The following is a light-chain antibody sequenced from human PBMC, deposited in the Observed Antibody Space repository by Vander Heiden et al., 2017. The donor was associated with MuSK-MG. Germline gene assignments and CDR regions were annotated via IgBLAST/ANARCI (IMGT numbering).Light chain of an antibody. CDR1: QSVSSSY. J-gene: IGKJ2*02. CDR2: AAS. CDR3: QQEGRSLCT. Sequence: EIVLTQSPGTLSLSPGERATLSCRASQSVSSSYLAWHQQKPGQAPRLLIYAASSRATGIPDRFSGSGSGADFTLTISRLEPEDFAVYYCQQEGRSLCTFGQGTKLEIK. V-gene: IGKV3-20*01.